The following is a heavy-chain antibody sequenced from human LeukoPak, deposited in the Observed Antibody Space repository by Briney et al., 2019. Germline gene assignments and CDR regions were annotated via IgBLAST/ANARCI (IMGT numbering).Heavy chain of an antibody. J-gene: IGHJ5*02. CDR3: ARRTIFGLNWFDP. V-gene: IGHV4-38-2*01. Sequence: PSETLSLTCAVSGYSISSGYYWGWIRQPPGKGLEWIGSIYHSGSTYYNLSLKSRVTISVDTSKNQFSLKLSSVTAADTAVYYCARRTIFGLNWFDPWGQGTLVTVSS. CDR1: GYSISSGYY. CDR2: IYHSGST. D-gene: IGHD3-3*01.